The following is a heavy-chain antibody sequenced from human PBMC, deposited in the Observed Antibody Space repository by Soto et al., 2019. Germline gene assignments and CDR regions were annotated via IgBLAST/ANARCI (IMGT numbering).Heavy chain of an antibody. CDR1: GYTFPSYG. V-gene: IGHV1-18*01. CDR3: TRVWVRGEVDY. D-gene: IGHD3-10*01. J-gene: IGHJ4*02. Sequence: QVKLVQSGSEVKKPGTSVKVSCKTSGYTFPSYGISWVRHAPGQGLEWMGWISLKKGITNYAENFQGRVTMTTDTSTSTVQMELRSLRFDDTAVYYCTRVWVRGEVDYWGQGTLVTVSS. CDR2: ISLKKGIT.